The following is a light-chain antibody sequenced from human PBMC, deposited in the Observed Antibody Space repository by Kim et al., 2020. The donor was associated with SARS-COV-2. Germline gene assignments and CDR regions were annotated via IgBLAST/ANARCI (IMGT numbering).Light chain of an antibody. CDR1: QSISTW. Sequence: GFERDRVTITCRASQSISTWLAWYQQKPGKVPKLLIYKASNLQSGVPSRFSGSGSETEFTLTISSLQPDDFATYYCQQYHSYPWTFGQGTKVDIK. V-gene: IGKV1-5*03. J-gene: IGKJ1*01. CDR3: QQYHSYPWT. CDR2: KAS.